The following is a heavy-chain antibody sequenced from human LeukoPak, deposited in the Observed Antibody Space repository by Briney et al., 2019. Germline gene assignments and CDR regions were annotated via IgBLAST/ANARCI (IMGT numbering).Heavy chain of an antibody. CDR2: INPNSGGT. J-gene: IGHJ3*02. CDR3: ARSYSSSWYDMSAFDI. Sequence: GASVKVSCKASGYTFTGYHIHWVRQAPGQGLEWMGWINPNSGGTNYAQKFQGRVTMTRDTSISTAYMELSRLRSDDTAVYYCARSYSSSWYDMSAFDIWGQGTMVTVSS. D-gene: IGHD6-13*01. CDR1: GYTFTGYH. V-gene: IGHV1-2*02.